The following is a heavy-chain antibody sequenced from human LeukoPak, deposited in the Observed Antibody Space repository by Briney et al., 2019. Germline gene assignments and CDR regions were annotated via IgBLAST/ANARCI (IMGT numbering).Heavy chain of an antibody. J-gene: IGHJ4*02. CDR2: ISYDGSNK. CDR1: GFTFSSYG. Sequence: PGGSLRLSCAASGFTFSSYGMNWVRQAPGKGLEWVAVISYDGSNKYYADSVKGRFTISRDNSKNTLYLQMNSLRAEDTAVYYCARGPLEVVPAALAYYFDYWGQGTLVTVSS. D-gene: IGHD2-2*01. CDR3: ARGPLEVVPAALAYYFDY. V-gene: IGHV3-30*03.